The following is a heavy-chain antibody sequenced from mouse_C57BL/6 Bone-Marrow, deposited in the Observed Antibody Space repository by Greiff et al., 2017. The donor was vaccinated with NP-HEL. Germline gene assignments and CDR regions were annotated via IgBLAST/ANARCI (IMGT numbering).Heavy chain of an antibody. J-gene: IGHJ2*01. Sequence: QVQLQQSGPELVKPGASVKISCKASGYAFSSSWMNWVKQRPGKGLEWIGRIYPGDGDTNYNGKFKGKATLTADKSSSTAYMQLSSLTSEDSAVYFCARGGLRGVFDYWGQGTTLTVSS. CDR1: GYAFSSSW. CDR2: IYPGDGDT. V-gene: IGHV1-82*01. CDR3: ARGGLRGVFDY. D-gene: IGHD2-2*01.